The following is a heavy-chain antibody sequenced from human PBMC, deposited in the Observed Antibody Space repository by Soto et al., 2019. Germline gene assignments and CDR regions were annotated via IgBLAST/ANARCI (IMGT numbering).Heavy chain of an antibody. CDR1: GFTVSSNY. CDR3: ARNYGSGSLTWYFDL. CDR2: IYSGGST. D-gene: IGHD3-10*01. J-gene: IGHJ2*01. V-gene: IGHV3-53*01. Sequence: EVQLVESGGGLIQPGGSLRLSCAASGFTVSSNYMSWVRQAPGKGLEWVSVIYSGGSTYYADYVKGRFTISRDNSKNTLYLQMNSLRAEDTAVYYCARNYGSGSLTWYFDLWGRGTLVTVSS.